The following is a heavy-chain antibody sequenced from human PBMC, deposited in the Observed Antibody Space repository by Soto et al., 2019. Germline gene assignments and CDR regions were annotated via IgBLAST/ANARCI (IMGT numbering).Heavy chain of an antibody. CDR3: AGEVGGTGLHL. CDR2: IIPTYGIA. V-gene: IGHV1-69*12. D-gene: IGHD1-26*01. CDR1: GGTFKKYG. Sequence: QVQLVQSGAEVKKPGSSVRVSCRTSGGTFKKYGFSWVRQAPGQGLEWMGGIIPTYGIANYGQIFQSRLTITAEESTNPVYMHLPSLKSEDPDVYYCAGEVGGTGLHLWGQGTQVTVSS. J-gene: IGHJ5*02.